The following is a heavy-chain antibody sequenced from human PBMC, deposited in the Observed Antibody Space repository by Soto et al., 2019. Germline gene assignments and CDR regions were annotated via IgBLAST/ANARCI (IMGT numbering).Heavy chain of an antibody. D-gene: IGHD2-15*01. CDR1: GFTFNTHA. CDR3: AWGECSSGTCHPSEYFQH. V-gene: IGHV3-23*01. CDR2: IAPGADYT. Sequence: EVQLLESGGGLVQPGGSLRLSCAASGFTFNTHAMSWVRQAPGKGLQWVSTIAPGADYTYYAYSVRGWFAISSDNTRNTVYLQMNNLRAEGSAVYDFAWGECSSGTCHPSEYFQHWGKGTLVTVSP. J-gene: IGHJ1*01.